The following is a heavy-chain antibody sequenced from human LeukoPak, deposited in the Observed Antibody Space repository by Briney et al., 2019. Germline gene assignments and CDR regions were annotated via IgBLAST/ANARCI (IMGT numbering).Heavy chain of an antibody. V-gene: IGHV4-59*01. D-gene: IGHD6-19*01. CDR2: IYYIGST. CDR1: GGSISSYY. CDR3: ARDHQWLAQKYGMGV. J-gene: IGHJ6*04. Sequence: PQTLSPTCTAAGGSISSYYSSWIRQPPGNGLDWIGYIYYIGSTNYNPSLKSRVTISVDTSKNQFSLKLSSVTAADTAVYYCARDHQWLAQKYGMGVWGKGTTVTVSS.